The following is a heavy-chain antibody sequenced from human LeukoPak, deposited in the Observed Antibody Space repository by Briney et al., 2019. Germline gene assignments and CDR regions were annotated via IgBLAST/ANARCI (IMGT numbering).Heavy chain of an antibody. J-gene: IGHJ5*02. V-gene: IGHV1-69*05. CDR1: EGTFSSYA. Sequence: SVKVSCKASEGTFSSYAISWVRQAPGQGLEWMGGIIPIFGTANYAQKFQGRVTITTDESTSTAYMELSSLRSEDTALYYCARGGIAALNWFDPWGQGTLVTVSS. D-gene: IGHD6-13*01. CDR3: ARGGIAALNWFDP. CDR2: IIPIFGTA.